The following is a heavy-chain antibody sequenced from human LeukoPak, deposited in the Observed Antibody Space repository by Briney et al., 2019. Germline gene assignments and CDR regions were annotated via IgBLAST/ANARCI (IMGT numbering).Heavy chain of an antibody. D-gene: IGHD5-18*01. Sequence: GGSLRLSCAASGFTFSSYAMSWVRQAPGKRLEWVSAISGSGGSTYYADSVKGRFTISRDNSKNTLYLQMNSLRAEDTAVYYCAKDPNPGYSYGYYFDYWGQGTLVTVSS. V-gene: IGHV3-23*01. CDR1: GFTFSSYA. CDR3: AKDPNPGYSYGYYFDY. CDR2: ISGSGGST. J-gene: IGHJ4*02.